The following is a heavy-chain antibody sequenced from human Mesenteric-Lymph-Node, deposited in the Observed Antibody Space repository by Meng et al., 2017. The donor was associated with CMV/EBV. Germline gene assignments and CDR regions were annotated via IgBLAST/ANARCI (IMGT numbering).Heavy chain of an antibody. V-gene: IGHV3-48*04. Sequence: GESLKISCAASGFTFSSYSMNWVRQAPGKGLEWVSYISSSSSTIYYADSVKGRFTISRDNAKNSLYLQMNSLRAEDTAFYYCARVERYSTSWYVDYWGQGTLVTVSS. CDR1: GFTFSSYS. J-gene: IGHJ4*02. CDR3: ARVERYSTSWYVDY. D-gene: IGHD2-2*01. CDR2: ISSSSSTI.